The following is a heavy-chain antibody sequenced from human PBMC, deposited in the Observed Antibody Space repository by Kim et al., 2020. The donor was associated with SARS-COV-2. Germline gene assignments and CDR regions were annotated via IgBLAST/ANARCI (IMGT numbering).Heavy chain of an antibody. CDR1: GFTFSSYG. CDR3: AKDHSSKWLQPPLYYYGMDV. CDR2: ISYDGSNK. J-gene: IGHJ6*02. D-gene: IGHD5-12*01. Sequence: GGSLRLSCAASGFTFSSYGMNWVRQAPGKGLEWVAVISYDGSNKYYADSVKGRFTISRDNSKNTLYLQMNSLRAEDTAVYYCAKDHSSKWLQPPLYYYGMDVWGQGTTVTVSS. V-gene: IGHV3-30*18.